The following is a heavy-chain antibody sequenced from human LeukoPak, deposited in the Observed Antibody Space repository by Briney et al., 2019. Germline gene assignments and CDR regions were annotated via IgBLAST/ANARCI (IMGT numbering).Heavy chain of an antibody. CDR3: ARRMRQGYSSGCRY. CDR1: GFTFSSYW. CDR2: IKQDGSEK. Sequence: GGSLRLSCAASGFTFSSYWMSWVRQAPGKGLEWVANIKQDGSEKYYVDSVKGRFTISRDNAKNSLYLQMNSLRAEDTAVYYCARRMRQGYSSGCRYWGQGTLVTVSS. D-gene: IGHD6-19*01. V-gene: IGHV3-7*01. J-gene: IGHJ4*02.